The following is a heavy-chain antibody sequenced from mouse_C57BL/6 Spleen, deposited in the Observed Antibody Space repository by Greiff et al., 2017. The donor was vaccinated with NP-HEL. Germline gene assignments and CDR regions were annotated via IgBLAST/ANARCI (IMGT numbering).Heavy chain of an antibody. D-gene: IGHD1-1*01. CDR1: GYTFTSYG. CDR2: IYPRSGNT. J-gene: IGHJ4*01. CDR3: ARRSISIITTVVDYYAMDY. Sequence: QVQLQQSGAELARPGASVKLSCKASGYTFTSYGISWVKQRTGQGLEWIGEIYPRSGNTYYNEKFKGKATLTADKSSSTAYMELRSLTSEDSAVYFCARRSISIITTVVDYYAMDYWGQGTSVTVSS. V-gene: IGHV1-81*01.